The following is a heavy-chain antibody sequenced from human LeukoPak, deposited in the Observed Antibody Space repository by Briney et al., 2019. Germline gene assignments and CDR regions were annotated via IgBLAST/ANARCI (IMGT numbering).Heavy chain of an antibody. CDR1: GFTFSSYG. J-gene: IGHJ4*02. V-gene: IGHV3-30*18. CDR2: ISYDGSNK. Sequence: PGRSLRLSCAASGFTFSSYGMHWVRQAPGKGLEWVAVISYDGSNKYYADSVKGRFTISRDNSKNTLYLQMNSLRAEDTVVYYCAKGRERSYYFDYWGQGTLVTVSS. CDR3: AKGRERSYYFDY. D-gene: IGHD1-26*01.